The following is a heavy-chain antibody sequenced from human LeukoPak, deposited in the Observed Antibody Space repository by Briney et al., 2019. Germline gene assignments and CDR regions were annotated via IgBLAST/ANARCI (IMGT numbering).Heavy chain of an antibody. D-gene: IGHD3-3*01. CDR3: ARDLATFLEWSTYYFDY. Sequence: QAGGSLRLSCVASGFTFSSYEMNWVRQAPGKGLEWISYISTSGSTKYYADSVKGRFTISRDNAKNSLYLQMNSLRAEDTAVYYCARDLATFLEWSTYYFDYWGQGTLVTVSS. CDR1: GFTFSSYE. J-gene: IGHJ4*02. CDR2: ISTSGSTK. V-gene: IGHV3-48*03.